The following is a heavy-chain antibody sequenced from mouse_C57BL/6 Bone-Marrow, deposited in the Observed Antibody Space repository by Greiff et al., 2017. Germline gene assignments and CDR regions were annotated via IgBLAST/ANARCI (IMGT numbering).Heavy chain of an antibody. Sequence: EVKLQESGPGLVKPSQSLSLTCSVTGYSITSGYYWNWIRQFPGNKLEWMGYISYDGSNNYNPSLKNRISITRDTSKNQFFLKLNSVTTEDTATYYCARGWLLRGYWGQGTTLTVSS. D-gene: IGHD2-3*01. CDR3: ARGWLLRGY. CDR1: GYSITSGYY. V-gene: IGHV3-6*01. CDR2: ISYDGSN. J-gene: IGHJ2*01.